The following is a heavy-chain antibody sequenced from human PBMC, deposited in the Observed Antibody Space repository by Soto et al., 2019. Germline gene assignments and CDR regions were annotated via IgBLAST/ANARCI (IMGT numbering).Heavy chain of an antibody. V-gene: IGHV4-39*02. Sequence: PSETLSLTCTVSGGSISSSSYYWGWIRQPPGKGLEWIGSIYYSGSTYYNPSLKSRVAISIEMSRNQFSLTLTSVTAADTALYFCARGSLGGYYGAFDVWGQGTTVTVSS. J-gene: IGHJ3*01. CDR2: IYYSGST. D-gene: IGHD3-10*01. CDR3: ARGSLGGYYGAFDV. CDR1: GGSISSSSYY.